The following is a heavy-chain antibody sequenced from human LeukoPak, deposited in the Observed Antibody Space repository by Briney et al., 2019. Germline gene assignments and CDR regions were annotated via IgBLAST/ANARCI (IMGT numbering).Heavy chain of an antibody. J-gene: IGHJ5*02. CDR2: IYYSGSA. V-gene: IGHV4-61*01. CDR3: ARDKGSGWFAVNWFDP. CDR1: GGSVSSGSYY. D-gene: IGHD6-19*01. Sequence: PSETLSLTCTVSGGSVSSGSYYWSWIRQPPGKGLEWIGYIYYSGSANYNPSLKSRVTISVDTSKNQFSLKLSSVTAADTAVYYCARDKGSGWFAVNWFDPWGQGTLVTVSS.